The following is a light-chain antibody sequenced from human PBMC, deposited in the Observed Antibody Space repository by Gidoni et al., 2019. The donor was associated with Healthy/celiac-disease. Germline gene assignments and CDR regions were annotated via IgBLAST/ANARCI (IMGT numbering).Light chain of an antibody. J-gene: IGLJ2*01. Sequence: QSVLTQPPSASGTPGQRVTISCSGSSSNIGSNTVNWYQQLPGTAPKLLLYSNNQRPSGVPPRFSGSKSGTSASLAISGLQSEDEADYYCAAWDDSLNGVVFGGGTKLTVL. CDR3: AAWDDSLNGVV. CDR1: SSNIGSNT. CDR2: SNN. V-gene: IGLV1-44*01.